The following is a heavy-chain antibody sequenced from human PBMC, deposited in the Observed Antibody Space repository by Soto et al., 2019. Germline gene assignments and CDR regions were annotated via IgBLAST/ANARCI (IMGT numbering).Heavy chain of an antibody. CDR1: GGSISSYY. Sequence: QVQLQESGPGLVKPSETLSLTCTVSGGSISSYYWSWIRQPPGKGLEWIGYIYYSGSTNYNPSLKRRFTTSVDTSKNQFSLKLSSVTAADTAVYYCARDPATTTSGYYGMDVWGQGTTVTVSS. J-gene: IGHJ6*02. CDR3: ARDPATTTSGYYGMDV. CDR2: IYYSGST. V-gene: IGHV4-59*01. D-gene: IGHD5-12*01.